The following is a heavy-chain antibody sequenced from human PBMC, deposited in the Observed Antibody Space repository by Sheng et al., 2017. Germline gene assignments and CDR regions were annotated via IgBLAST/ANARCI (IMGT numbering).Heavy chain of an antibody. J-gene: IGHJ2*01. V-gene: IGHV4-38-2*02. CDR2: VYQSGTT. D-gene: IGHD3-16*01. CDR1: GSSIATDYY. Sequence: QVQLQESGPGLVEPSETLSLTCTVSGSSIATDYYWAWVRQTPGKGLEWIGSVYQSGTTYINPSLKGRATISVDTSNNKFSLRMTSVTVKDAAVYYCARDFKLHWGTPPWYFDLWGRGTLVTVSS. CDR3: ARDFKLHWGTPPWYFDL.